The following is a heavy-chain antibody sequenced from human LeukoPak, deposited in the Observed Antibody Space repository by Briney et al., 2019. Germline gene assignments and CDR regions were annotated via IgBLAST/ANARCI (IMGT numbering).Heavy chain of an antibody. Sequence: GGSLRLSCAASGFTFSSYEMNWGRQAPGKGLEWVSHISSSGSTIYYADSVRGRFTISRDNAKNSLHLQMNSLRVEDTAVYYCARDRGIAAAGAGYHFYGMDVWGQGTAVTVS. CDR1: GFTFSSYE. D-gene: IGHD6-13*01. CDR3: ARDRGIAAAGAGYHFYGMDV. J-gene: IGHJ6*02. CDR2: ISSSGSTI. V-gene: IGHV3-48*03.